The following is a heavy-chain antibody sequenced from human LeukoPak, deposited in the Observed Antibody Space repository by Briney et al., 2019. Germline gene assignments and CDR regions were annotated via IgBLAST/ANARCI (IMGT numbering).Heavy chain of an antibody. CDR3: ARQWFGEYNDY. V-gene: IGHV3-33*05. Sequence: PGGSLRLSCAASGFTFSNYGMHWVRQLPGNGLEWVSVISNDGVNTYQADSVKGRFTISRDNAQNSLYLQMNSLRAEDTAVYYCARQWFGEYNDYWGQGTLVTVSS. CDR1: GFTFSNYG. CDR2: ISNDGVNT. D-gene: IGHD3-10*01. J-gene: IGHJ4*02.